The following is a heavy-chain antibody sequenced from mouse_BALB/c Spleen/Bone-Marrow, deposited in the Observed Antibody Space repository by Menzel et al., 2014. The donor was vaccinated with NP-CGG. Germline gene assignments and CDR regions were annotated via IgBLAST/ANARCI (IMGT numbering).Heavy chain of an antibody. CDR1: GYTFTEYI. CDR2: FYPGSGSI. V-gene: IGHV1-62-2*01. D-gene: IGHD1-1*01. CDR3: ARHEKANYGNYAMDY. Sequence: LVESGAELVKPGASVKLSCKASGYTFTEYIIHWVKQRSGQGLEWIGWFYPGSGSIKYNENFKDKATLTADKSSSTVYMELSRLTSEDSAVYFCARHEKANYGNYAMDYWGQGTSVTVSS. J-gene: IGHJ4*01.